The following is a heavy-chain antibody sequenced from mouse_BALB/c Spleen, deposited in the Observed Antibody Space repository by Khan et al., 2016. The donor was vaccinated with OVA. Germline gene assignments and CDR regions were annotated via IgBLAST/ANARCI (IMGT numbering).Heavy chain of an antibody. CDR3: VRDGAYHRNDGWFAY. CDR2: INPSNGYT. CDR1: GYTFTSYT. J-gene: IGHJ3*01. V-gene: IGHV1-4*01. Sequence: QVQLQQSGAELARPGASVKMSCKASGYTFTSYTIHWIKKRPGQGLEWIGYINPSNGYTNYNQKFKDKTTLTTDKSSTTAYLQLRSLTSDASAGYNCVRDGAYHRNDGWFAYWGQGTLVTVSA. D-gene: IGHD2-14*01.